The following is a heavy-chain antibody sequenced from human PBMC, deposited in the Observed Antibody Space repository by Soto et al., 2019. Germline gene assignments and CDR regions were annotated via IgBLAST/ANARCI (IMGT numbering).Heavy chain of an antibody. CDR3: SRLPIVDTIAASDI. CDR2: IYPGDSDT. D-gene: IGHD5-12*01. V-gene: IGHV5-51*01. CDR1: GYSFTSYW. J-gene: IGHJ3*02. Sequence: PGESLKISCKGSGYSFTSYWIGWVRQMPGKGLEWMGIIYPGDSDTRYSPSFQGQVTISADKSISTAYLQWSSLKASDTAMYYCSRLPIVDTIAASDIWGQGTMVYGSS.